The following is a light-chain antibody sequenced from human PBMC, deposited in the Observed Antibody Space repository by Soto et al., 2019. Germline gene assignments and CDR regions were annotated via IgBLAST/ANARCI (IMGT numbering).Light chain of an antibody. J-gene: IGKJ1*01. CDR3: QQFRT. CDR2: GAS. V-gene: IGKV3D-15*01. Sequence: EIVMTQSPATLSVSPGERATLSCRASQSVSSNLAWYQQKPGQAPRLLIYGASSRASGIPDRFVGSGSGTDFTLTISRLEPEDFAVYFCQQFRTFGPGTKVDI. CDR1: QSVSSN.